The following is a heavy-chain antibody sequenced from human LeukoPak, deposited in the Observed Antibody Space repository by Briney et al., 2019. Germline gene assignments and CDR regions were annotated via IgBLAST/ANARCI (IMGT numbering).Heavy chain of an antibody. J-gene: IGHJ4*02. CDR2: ISSSSSYI. Sequence: PGGSLRLSCADSGFTFSSYSINWVRQAPGKGLEWVSSISSSSSYIYYADSVKGRFTISRDNAKNSLYLQVNSLRAEDTAVYYCARETYCGGDCYVQYYFDYWGQGTLVTVSS. CDR1: GFTFSSYS. V-gene: IGHV3-21*01. CDR3: ARETYCGGDCYVQYYFDY. D-gene: IGHD2-21*02.